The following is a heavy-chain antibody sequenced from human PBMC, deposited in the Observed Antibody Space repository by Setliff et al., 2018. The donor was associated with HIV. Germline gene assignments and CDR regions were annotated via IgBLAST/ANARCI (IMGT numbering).Heavy chain of an antibody. Sequence: SETLSLTCAVSGYSISSGYYWSWIRQPPGKGLEWIGYIYYSGTTKYNPSLKSRVTISVDTSKRQFSLKLSSVTAADTAVYYCAREERKAPAGSGYYYYGMDVWGQGTMVTVSS. CDR1: GYSISSGYY. J-gene: IGHJ6*02. CDR3: AREERKAPAGSGYYYYGMDV. CDR2: IYYSGTT. D-gene: IGHD6-13*01. V-gene: IGHV4-38-2*02.